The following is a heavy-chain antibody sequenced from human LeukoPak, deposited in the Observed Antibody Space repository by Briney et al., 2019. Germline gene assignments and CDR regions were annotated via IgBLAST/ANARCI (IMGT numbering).Heavy chain of an antibody. J-gene: IGHJ4*02. V-gene: IGHV4-38-2*02. CDR2: IYHSGST. Sequence: PSETLSLTCTVSGYSISSGYYWGWIRQPPGKGLEWIGSIYHSGSTYYNPSLKSRVTISVDTSKNQFSLKLSSVTAADTAVYYCARAHHVLLWFGEFNTNHYFDYWGQGTLVTVSS. CDR3: ARAHHVLLWFGEFNTNHYFDY. D-gene: IGHD3-10*01. CDR1: GYSISSGYY.